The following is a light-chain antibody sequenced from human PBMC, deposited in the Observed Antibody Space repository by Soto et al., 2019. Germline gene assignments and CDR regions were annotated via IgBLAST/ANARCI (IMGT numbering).Light chain of an antibody. V-gene: IGLV2-14*01. Sequence: QSALTQPASMSGSPGQSITISCTGTSSDIAAYNYVSWYQQHPGKAPKLMIYGVTNRPSGVSDRFSGSKSGNTASLTISGLQAEDEADYYCGSFASSNTGVFGGGTKVTVL. J-gene: IGLJ3*02. CDR1: SSDIAAYNY. CDR3: GSFASSNTGV. CDR2: GVT.